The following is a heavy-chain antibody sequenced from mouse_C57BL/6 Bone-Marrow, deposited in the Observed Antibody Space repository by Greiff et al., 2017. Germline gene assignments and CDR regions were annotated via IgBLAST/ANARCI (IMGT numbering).Heavy chain of an antibody. CDR2: IYPRSGNT. CDR3: ANYGSSYKNFDY. D-gene: IGHD1-1*01. Sequence: QVQLQQSGAELARPGASVKLSCKASGYTFTSYGISWVKQRTGQGLEWIGEIYPRSGNTYYNEKFKGKAKLTADKSSSTAYMELRSLTSEDSAVYFCANYGSSYKNFDYWGQGTTLTVSS. J-gene: IGHJ2*01. V-gene: IGHV1-81*01. CDR1: GYTFTSYG.